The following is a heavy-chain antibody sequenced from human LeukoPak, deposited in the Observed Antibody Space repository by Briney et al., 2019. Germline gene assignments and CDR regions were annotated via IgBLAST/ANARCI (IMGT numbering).Heavy chain of an antibody. CDR3: ARAMRSGYDY. Sequence: GGSLRLSCAASGFTFSDYGMNWVRQAPGKRLEWVSYISSNSDSIYYADSVKGRFTISRDNAENSLYLQMNSLRDEDTAVYFCARAMRSGYDYWGQGTLVTVSS. J-gene: IGHJ4*02. CDR2: ISSNSDSI. CDR1: GFTFSDYG. V-gene: IGHV3-48*02. D-gene: IGHD5-12*01.